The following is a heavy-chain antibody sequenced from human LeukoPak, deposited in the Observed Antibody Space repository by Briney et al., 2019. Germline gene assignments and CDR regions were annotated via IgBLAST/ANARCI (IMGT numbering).Heavy chain of an antibody. V-gene: IGHV3-23*01. CDR3: ARSIPDYTRFDY. Sequence: PGGSLRLSCVASGFTFSAYAMNWVRLAPGKGLEWVSTFKTNSGQVYYAESVRGRFTISGDNSKNTVYLQMSSLRAEDTALYYCARSIPDYTRFDYWGQGALVTVSS. D-gene: IGHD2-2*02. CDR2: FKTNSGQV. CDR1: GFTFSAYA. J-gene: IGHJ4*02.